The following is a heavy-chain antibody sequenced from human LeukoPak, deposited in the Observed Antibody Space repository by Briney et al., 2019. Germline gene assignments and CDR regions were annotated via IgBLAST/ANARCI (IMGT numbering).Heavy chain of an antibody. J-gene: IGHJ6*03. Sequence: ASVKVSCKASGYTFTGYYMHWVRQAPGQGLEWMGWINPNSGGTIYAQKFQGRVTMTEDTSTDTAYMELSSLRSEDTAVYYCATDQEGRKKQQQLSDYYYYMDVWGKGTTVTVSS. CDR1: GYTFTGYY. V-gene: IGHV1-2*02. CDR2: INPNSGGT. D-gene: IGHD6-13*01. CDR3: ATDQEGRKKQQQLSDYYYYMDV.